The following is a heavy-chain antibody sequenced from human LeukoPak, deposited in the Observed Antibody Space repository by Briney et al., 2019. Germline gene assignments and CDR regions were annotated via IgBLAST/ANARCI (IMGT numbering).Heavy chain of an antibody. V-gene: IGHV3-48*03. CDR2: ISSSGSTI. CDR3: ARLWSDSSSWYRSFDP. CDR1: GFTFSSYE. J-gene: IGHJ5*02. D-gene: IGHD6-13*01. Sequence: GGSLRLSCAASGFTFSSYEMNWVRQAPGKGLEWVSYISSSGSTIYYADSVKGRFTISRDNAKNSLCLQMNSLRAEDTAVYYCARLWSDSSSWYRSFDPWGQGTLVTVSS.